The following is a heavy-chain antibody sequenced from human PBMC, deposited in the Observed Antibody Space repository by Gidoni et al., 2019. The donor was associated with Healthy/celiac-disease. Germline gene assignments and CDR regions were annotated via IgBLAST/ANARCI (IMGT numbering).Heavy chain of an antibody. V-gene: IGHV3-23*01. CDR1: GFTFSSYA. J-gene: IGHJ4*02. CDR2: ISGSGGST. CDR3: AKDSSPYVVVTAIVWYFDY. Sequence: EVQLLESGGGLVQPGGSLRLSCAASGFTFSSYAMSWVRQAPGKGLEWVSAISGSGGSTYYADSVKGRFTISRDNSKNTLYLQMNSLRAEDTAVYYCAKDSSPYVVVTAIVWYFDYWGQGTLVTVSS. D-gene: IGHD2-21*02.